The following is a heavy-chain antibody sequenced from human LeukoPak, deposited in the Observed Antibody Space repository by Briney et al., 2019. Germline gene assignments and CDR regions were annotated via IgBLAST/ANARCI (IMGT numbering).Heavy chain of an antibody. J-gene: IGHJ1*01. V-gene: IGHV1-69*06. CDR1: GGTFSSYA. D-gene: IGHD6-19*01. CDR2: IIPIFGTA. Sequence: SVKVSCKASGGTFSSYAIGWVRQAPGQGLEWMGGIIPIFGTANYAQKFQGRVTITADKSTSTAYMELSSLRSEDTAVYYCARTGPIAVAGRRGETEYFQHWGQGTLVTVSS. CDR3: ARTGPIAVAGRRGETEYFQH.